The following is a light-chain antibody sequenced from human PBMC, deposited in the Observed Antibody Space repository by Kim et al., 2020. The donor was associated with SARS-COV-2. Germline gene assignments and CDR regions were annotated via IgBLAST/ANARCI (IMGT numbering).Light chain of an antibody. CDR2: RNN. CDR1: TSNFGSNS. Sequence: GQMVTIPCSATTSNFGSNSASWYQQLPGPAPKLLIYRNNQRPSGVPDRFSGSRSGPSASLAISGLRSEDEGDFYCATWDDSLRACVFGGGTQLTVL. J-gene: IGLJ3*02. CDR3: ATWDDSLRACV. V-gene: IGLV1-47*01.